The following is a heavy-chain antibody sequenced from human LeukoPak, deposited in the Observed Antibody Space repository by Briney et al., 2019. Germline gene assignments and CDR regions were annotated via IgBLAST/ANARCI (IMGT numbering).Heavy chain of an antibody. V-gene: IGHV3-30*02. D-gene: IGHD3-16*01. CDR2: IRYDGSNK. CDR3: AKDYAVGYYYYYYYMDV. CDR1: GFTFSSYG. J-gene: IGHJ6*03. Sequence: GGSLRLSCAASGFTFSSYGMHWVRQAPGKGLEWVAFIRYDGSNKYYADSVKGRFTISRENSKNTLYLQMNSLRAEDTAVYYCAKDYAVGYYYYYYYMDVWGKGTTVTVSS.